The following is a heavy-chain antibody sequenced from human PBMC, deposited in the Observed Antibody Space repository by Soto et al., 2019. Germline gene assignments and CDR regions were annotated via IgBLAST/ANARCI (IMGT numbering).Heavy chain of an antibody. CDR1: GGSISSGGYY. D-gene: IGHD2-2*01. CDR3: ARDRVVVVPAATRGGADYYYYYGMDV. J-gene: IGHJ6*02. V-gene: IGHV4-31*03. Sequence: QVQLQESGPGLVKPSQTLSLTCTVSGGSISSGGYYWSWIRQHPGKGLEWIGYSYYSGSTYYNPSLKSRVTISVDTSKNQFSLKLSSVTAADTAVYYCARDRVVVVPAATRGGADYYYYYGMDVWGQGTTVTVSS. CDR2: SYYSGST.